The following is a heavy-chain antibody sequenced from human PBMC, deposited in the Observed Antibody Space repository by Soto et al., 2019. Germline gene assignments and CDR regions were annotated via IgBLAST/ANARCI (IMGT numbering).Heavy chain of an antibody. CDR2: MRGSNGDT. Sequence: EVQLLESGGALVQPGESLRLSCAASGFTFSFCAMSWVRQAPGKRLEWVSSMRGSNGDTYYADSVKGRFTISRDNSKNTLYLQMNSLRVEDTALYYCVKGHSDSYYYFDYWGQGALVTVSS. J-gene: IGHJ4*02. CDR3: VKGHSDSYYYFDY. V-gene: IGHV3-23*01. D-gene: IGHD3-22*01. CDR1: GFTFSFCA.